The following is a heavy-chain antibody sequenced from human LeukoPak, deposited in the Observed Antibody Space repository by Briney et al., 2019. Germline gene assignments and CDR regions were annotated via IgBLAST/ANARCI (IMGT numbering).Heavy chain of an antibody. J-gene: IGHJ4*02. CDR2: INHSGST. Sequence: SETLSLTCAVYGGPFSGYYWSWIRQPPGKGLEWIGEINHSGSTNYNPSLKSRVTISVDTSKNQFSLKLSSVTAADTAVYYCARGRLRWERWGQGTLVTVSS. CDR1: GGPFSGYY. CDR3: ARGRLRWER. D-gene: IGHD4-23*01. V-gene: IGHV4-34*01.